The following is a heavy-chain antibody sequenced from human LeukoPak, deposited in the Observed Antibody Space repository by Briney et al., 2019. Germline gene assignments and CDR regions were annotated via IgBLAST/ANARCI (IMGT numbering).Heavy chain of an antibody. J-gene: IGHJ4*02. V-gene: IGHV4-34*01. Sequence: SETLSLTCAVYGGSFSGYYWSWIRQPPGKGLECIGEINHSGSTNYDPSLKSRVTISVDTSKNQFSLKLSSVTAADTAVYYCARHRITMIVVVIRDQYFDYWGQGTLVTVSS. CDR3: ARHRITMIVVVIRDQYFDY. D-gene: IGHD3-22*01. CDR2: INHSGST. CDR1: GGSFSGYY.